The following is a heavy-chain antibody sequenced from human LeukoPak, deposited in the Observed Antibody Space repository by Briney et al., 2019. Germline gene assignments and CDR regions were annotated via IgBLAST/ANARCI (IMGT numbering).Heavy chain of an antibody. CDR1: GFTVSSNY. J-gene: IGHJ4*02. V-gene: IGHV3-53*01. CDR2: IYSGGST. CDR3: ARHADYYDSSGTFNY. D-gene: IGHD3-22*01. Sequence: GGSLRLSCAASGFTVSSNYMSWVRQAPGKGLEWVSVIYSGGSTYYADSVKGRFTISRDNSKNTLYLQMNSLRAEDTAVHYCARHADYYDSSGTFNYWGQGTLVTVSS.